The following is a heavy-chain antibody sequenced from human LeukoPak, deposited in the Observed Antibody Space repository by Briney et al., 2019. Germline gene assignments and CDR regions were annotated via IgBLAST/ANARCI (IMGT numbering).Heavy chain of an antibody. Sequence: GGSLRLSCAASGFTFSILAMTWVRQAPGKGLEWVSGISGSGGSTYYANSVKGRFTISRDNSKNTLYLQMNSLRAEDTAVYYCAKDRYGDYQYYFDYWGQGTPVTVSS. CDR1: GFTFSILA. V-gene: IGHV3-23*01. J-gene: IGHJ4*02. CDR2: ISGSGGST. CDR3: AKDRYGDYQYYFDY. D-gene: IGHD4-17*01.